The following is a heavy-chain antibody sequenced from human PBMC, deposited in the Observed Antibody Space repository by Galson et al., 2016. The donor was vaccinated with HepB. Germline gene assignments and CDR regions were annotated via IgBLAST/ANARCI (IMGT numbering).Heavy chain of an antibody. J-gene: IGHJ4*02. CDR1: DESIMTHY. D-gene: IGHD1-20*01. CDR3: ARGTRFSYKWSFDS. Sequence: SETLSLTCDVSDESIMTHYWSWIRQSPGKGLEWLGYTHSSGNSKYNPSLPSRVPMSLDTSRSRFSLRLWSGTAADTAVYFCARGTRFSYKWSFDSWGQGALVTVSS. CDR2: THSSGNS. V-gene: IGHV4-59*11.